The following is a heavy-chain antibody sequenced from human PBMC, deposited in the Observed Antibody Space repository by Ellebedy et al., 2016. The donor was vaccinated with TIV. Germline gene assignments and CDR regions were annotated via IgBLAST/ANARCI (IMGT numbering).Heavy chain of an antibody. J-gene: IGHJ4*01. CDR2: ISGGSVVA. CDR1: GFTFTTSG. D-gene: IGHD4-11*01. CDR3: GRGTVAPDY. V-gene: IGHV3-23*01. Sequence: GESLKISCVASGFTFTTSGMSWVRQAPGKGTEGVSGISGGSVVAYYADSVKGRFTFSRDNSKNTLYLQMNNLRFEDTAIYYCGRGTVAPDYWGQGTMVTVSS.